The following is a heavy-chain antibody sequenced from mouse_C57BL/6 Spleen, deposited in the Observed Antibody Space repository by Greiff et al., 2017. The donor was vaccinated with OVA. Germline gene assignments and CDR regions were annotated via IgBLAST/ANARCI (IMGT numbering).Heavy chain of an antibody. CDR2: ISYDGSN. CDR1: GYSITSGYY. J-gene: IGHJ2*01. V-gene: IGHV3-6*01. Sequence: EVQVVESGPGLVKPSQSLSLTCSVTGYSITSGYYWNWIRQFPGNKLEWMGYISYDGSNNYNPSLKNRISITRDTSKNQFFLKLNSVTTEDTATYYCARYDYDPYYFDYWGQGTTLTVSS. CDR3: ARYDYDPYYFDY. D-gene: IGHD2-4*01.